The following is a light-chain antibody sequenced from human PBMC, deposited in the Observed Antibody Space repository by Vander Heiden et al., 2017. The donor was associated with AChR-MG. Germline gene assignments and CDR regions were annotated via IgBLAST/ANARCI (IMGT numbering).Light chain of an antibody. J-gene: IGKJ1*01. CDR1: QSLLHSNGYNY. CDR2: LGS. V-gene: IGKV2-28*01. Sequence: DIVMTQSPLSLPVTPGEPASISCRSSQSLLHSNGYNYLDWYLQKPGQSPQLLIYLGSNRASGVPDRFSGSGSGTDFTLKISRVEAEDVGVYYCRQALQTRWTFGQETKVEIK. CDR3: RQALQTRWT.